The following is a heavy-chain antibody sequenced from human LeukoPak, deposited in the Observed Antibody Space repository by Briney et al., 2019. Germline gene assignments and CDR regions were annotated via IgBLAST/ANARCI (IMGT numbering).Heavy chain of an antibody. CDR1: GYTFTNYY. J-gene: IGHJ4*02. D-gene: IGHD3-3*01. V-gene: IGHV1-46*01. CDR3: ARDGAYYDFWSGNPRGVSPPDY. Sequence: GASVKVSCKASGYTFTNYYISWVRQAPGQGLEWMGIINPSGGSTSYAQKFQGRVTMTRDTSTSTVYMELSSLRSEDTAVYYCARDGAYYDFWSGNPRGVSPPDYWGQGTLVTVSS. CDR2: INPSGGST.